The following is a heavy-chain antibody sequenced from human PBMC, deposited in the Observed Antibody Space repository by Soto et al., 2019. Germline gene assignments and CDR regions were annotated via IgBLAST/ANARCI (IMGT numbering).Heavy chain of an antibody. J-gene: IGHJ6*02. CDR2: ISSSSSYI. CDR3: ARDPYYDFWSGYYIYYYYGMDV. CDR1: GFTFSSYS. D-gene: IGHD3-3*01. Sequence: VQLVESGGGLVKPGGSLRLSCAASGFTFSSYSMNWVRQAPGKGLEWVSSISSSSSYIYYADSVKGRFTISRDNAENSMCLQMNSLRAEDTAVYYCARDPYYDFWSGYYIYYYYGMDVWGQGTTVTVSS. V-gene: IGHV3-21*01.